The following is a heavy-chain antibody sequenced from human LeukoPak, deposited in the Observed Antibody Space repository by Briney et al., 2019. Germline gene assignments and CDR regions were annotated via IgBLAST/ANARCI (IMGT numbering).Heavy chain of an antibody. V-gene: IGHV1-8*03. J-gene: IGHJ3*02. CDR3: AVVKAVAGRTTTPSFDI. Sequence: ASVKVSCKASGYTFTSYDINWVRQATGQGLEWMGWMNPNSGNTGYAQKFQGRVTITRNTSISTAYMELSSLRSEDTAVYYCAVVKAVAGRTTTPSFDIWGQGTMVTVSS. CDR2: MNPNSGNT. CDR1: GYTFTSYD. D-gene: IGHD6-19*01.